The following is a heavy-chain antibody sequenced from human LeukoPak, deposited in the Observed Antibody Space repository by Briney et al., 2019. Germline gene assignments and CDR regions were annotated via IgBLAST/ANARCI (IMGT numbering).Heavy chain of an antibody. CDR2: ISSSSSYI. Sequence: PGGSLRLSCAASGFTFSSYSVNWVRQAPGKGLEWVSSISSSSSYIYYADSVKGRFTISRDNAKNSLYLQMNSLRAEDTAVYYCARELAGAFDIWGQGTMVTVSS. CDR1: GFTFSSYS. CDR3: ARELAGAFDI. J-gene: IGHJ3*02. D-gene: IGHD2-21*01. V-gene: IGHV3-21*01.